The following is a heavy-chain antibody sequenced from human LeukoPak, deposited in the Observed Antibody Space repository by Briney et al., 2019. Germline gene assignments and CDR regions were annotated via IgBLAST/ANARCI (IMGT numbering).Heavy chain of an antibody. V-gene: IGHV3-74*01. CDR3: ARGYCSGGSCYRPFDY. CDR2: IESDGSST. Sequence: GGSLRLSCAASGFTHPNYWMHWVRQAPGKGLAGVSRIESDGSSTSYADSVKGRFTISRDNAKNTLYLQMNSLRAEDTAVYYCARGYCSGGSCYRPFDYWGQGTLVTVSS. CDR1: GFTHPNYW. D-gene: IGHD2-15*01. J-gene: IGHJ4*02.